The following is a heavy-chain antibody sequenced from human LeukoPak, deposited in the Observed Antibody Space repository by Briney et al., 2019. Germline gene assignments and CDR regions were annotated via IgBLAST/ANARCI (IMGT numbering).Heavy chain of an antibody. D-gene: IGHD5-18*01. CDR1: GGSLSSGGYY. Sequence: SETLSLTCTVSGGSLSSGGYYWSWIRQHPGKGLEWIGYIYYSGSTYYNPSLKSRVTISVDTSKNQFSLKLSSVTAADTAVYYCARVFVVDTAMVFDYWGQGTLVTVSS. CDR3: ARVFVVDTAMVFDY. CDR2: IYYSGST. V-gene: IGHV4-31*03. J-gene: IGHJ4*02.